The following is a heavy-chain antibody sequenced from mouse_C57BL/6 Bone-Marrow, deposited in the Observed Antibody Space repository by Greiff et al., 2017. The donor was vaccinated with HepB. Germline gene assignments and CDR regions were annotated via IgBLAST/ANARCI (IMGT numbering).Heavy chain of an antibody. V-gene: IGHV1-64*01. CDR1: GYTFTSYW. CDR3: ARRYRVYFDY. Sequence: QVQLKQSGAELVKPGASVKLSCKASGYTFTSYWMHWVKQRPGQGLEWIGMIHPNSGSTNYNEKFKSKATLTVDKSSSTAYMQLSSLTSEDSAVYYCARRYRVYFDYWGQGTTLTVSS. D-gene: IGHD2-12*01. CDR2: IHPNSGST. J-gene: IGHJ2*01.